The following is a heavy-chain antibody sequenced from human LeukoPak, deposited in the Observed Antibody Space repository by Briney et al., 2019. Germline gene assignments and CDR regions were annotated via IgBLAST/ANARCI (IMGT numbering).Heavy chain of an antibody. J-gene: IGHJ3*02. Sequence: SETLSLTCTVSGGSISHYYWTWIRQPPGKGLEWIGYIYYSGSTTYNPSLKSRVTISVDTSKNQFSLRLNSVTAADTAVYYCARGLYCSSISGYPNAHDIWGQGTLVTVSS. V-gene: IGHV4-59*01. CDR1: GGSISHYY. D-gene: IGHD2-2*01. CDR2: IYYSGST. CDR3: ARGLYCSSISGYPNAHDI.